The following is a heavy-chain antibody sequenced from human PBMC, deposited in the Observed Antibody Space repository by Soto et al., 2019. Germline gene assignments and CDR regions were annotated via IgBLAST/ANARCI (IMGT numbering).Heavy chain of an antibody. V-gene: IGHV1-2*02. CDR1: GYTFTDYF. D-gene: IGHD3-16*01. CDR2: ISPNNGDT. CDR3: VRGGERNTPTHLKRPNHS. J-gene: IGHJ4*02. Sequence: QVQLVQSGAEVQKPGASVTVSCKASGYTFTDYFMHWVRQAPGQGLEWMGWISPNNGDTSTAQKFQGRVPRPRETSINTAYMALRKLRSDDMAVYYCVRGGERNTPTHLKRPNHSWGQGTLVTVSS.